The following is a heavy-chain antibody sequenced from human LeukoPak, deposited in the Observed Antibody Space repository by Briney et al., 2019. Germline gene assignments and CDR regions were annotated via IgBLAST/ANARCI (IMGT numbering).Heavy chain of an antibody. Sequence: ASVKVSCKASGGTFSSYAISWVRQAPGQGLEWMGWINPNSGGTNYAQKFQGRVTMTRDTSISTAYMELSRLRSDDTAVYYCARAGEDCSSTSCYSGYYFDYWGQGTLVTVSS. CDR1: GGTFSSYA. CDR2: INPNSGGT. V-gene: IGHV1-2*02. D-gene: IGHD2-2*02. CDR3: ARAGEDCSSTSCYSGYYFDY. J-gene: IGHJ4*02.